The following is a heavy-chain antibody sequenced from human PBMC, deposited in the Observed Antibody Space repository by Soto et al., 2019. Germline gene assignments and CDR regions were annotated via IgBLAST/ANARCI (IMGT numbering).Heavy chain of an antibody. CDR2: IYYNGNT. J-gene: IGHJ4*02. CDR1: GGSINSYY. D-gene: IGHD5-18*01. CDR3: ASLPDGGYSYGPFDY. Sequence: PSETLSLTCNVSGGSINSYYWNWIRQPPGKGLEWIAYIYYNGNTDSNPSLESRVTISLDTPKNQFSLKLSSVTATDTAVYYCASLPDGGYSYGPFDYWGQGTLVTVSS. V-gene: IGHV4-59*01.